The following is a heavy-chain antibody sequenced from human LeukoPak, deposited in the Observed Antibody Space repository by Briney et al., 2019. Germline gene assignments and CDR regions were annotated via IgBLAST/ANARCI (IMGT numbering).Heavy chain of an antibody. D-gene: IGHD6-19*01. V-gene: IGHV3-21*01. Sequence: GGSLRLSCAASGFTFSSYNMNWVRQAPGKGLEWVSSISGSSSYIYYADSVKGRFTISRDNAKNSLYLQTNSLRAEDTALYYCARDRDNVAGRGYFDYWGQGTLVTVSS. CDR3: ARDRDNVAGRGYFDY. CDR1: GFTFSSYN. CDR2: ISGSSSYI. J-gene: IGHJ4*02.